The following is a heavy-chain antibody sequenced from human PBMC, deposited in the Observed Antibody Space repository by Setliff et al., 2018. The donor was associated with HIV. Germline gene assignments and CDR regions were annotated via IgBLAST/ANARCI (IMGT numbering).Heavy chain of an antibody. CDR1: GFKFSSYW. Sequence: GSLRLSCAVSGFKFSSYWMHWVRQAPGKGLVWVSRTNTDGSGTTYADSVKGRFTVSRDNAKNTLFLQMNSLRAEDTGVYYCARDQSVAGPTTSDYWGQGTLVTVSS. J-gene: IGHJ4*02. V-gene: IGHV3-74*03. D-gene: IGHD2-15*01. CDR3: ARDQSVAGPTTSDY. CDR2: TNTDGSGT.